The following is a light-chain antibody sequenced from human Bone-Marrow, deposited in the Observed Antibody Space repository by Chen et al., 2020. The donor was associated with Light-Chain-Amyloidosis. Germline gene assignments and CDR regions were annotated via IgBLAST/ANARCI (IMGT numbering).Light chain of an antibody. V-gene: IGLV3-25*03. Sequence: YELTQPPSVSVSPGQTARITCSGDDLPTKYTYWYQQKPGQAPVLVIHRDTERPSGISERFSGSRSGTSATLTISGVQAEDVADYHCQSADSSGTYEVIFGGGTKLTVL. CDR2: RDT. CDR3: QSADSSGTYEVI. J-gene: IGLJ2*01. CDR1: DLPTKY.